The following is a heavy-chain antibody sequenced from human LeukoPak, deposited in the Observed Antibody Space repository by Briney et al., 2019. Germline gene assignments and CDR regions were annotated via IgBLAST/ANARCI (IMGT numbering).Heavy chain of an antibody. CDR1: NGSISSYY. CDR3: ARSCGGGNCNYFYYGMDV. J-gene: IGHJ6*02. V-gene: IGHV4-59*08. Sequence: SETLSLPCTVSNGSISSYYWSWIRQPPGKGLEWIGYVYSSGSTNYNPSLKSRVTISVDTSKNQFSLNLTSVTAADTAMYYCARSCGGGNCNYFYYGMDVWGQGTTVTVSS. D-gene: IGHD2-15*01. CDR2: VYSSGST.